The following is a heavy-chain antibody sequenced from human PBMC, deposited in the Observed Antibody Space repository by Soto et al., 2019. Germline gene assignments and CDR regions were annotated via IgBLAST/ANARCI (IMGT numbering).Heavy chain of an antibody. J-gene: IGHJ4*02. V-gene: IGHV3-23*01. CDR2: ISGSGGST. D-gene: IGHD3-16*01. CDR3: AKGAMGAATYDY. Sequence: GGSLRLSCAASGFTFSSYAMSWVRQAPGKGLEWVSAISGSGGSTYYADSVKAQFTISRDNSKNTLYLQKNSLRAEDTAVYYCAKGAMGAATYDYWGQGTLVSVSS. CDR1: GFTFSSYA.